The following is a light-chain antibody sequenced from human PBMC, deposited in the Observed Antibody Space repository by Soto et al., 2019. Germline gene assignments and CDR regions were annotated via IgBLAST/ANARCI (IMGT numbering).Light chain of an antibody. CDR1: QTISSW. V-gene: IGKV1-5*03. CDR3: QHYNSYSEA. Sequence: DIQMTQSPSTLSGSVGDRVSITCRASQTISSWLAWYQQKPGKGPKLLIYKATTLKSGVPSRFIGSGCGTEFTLTLGSLQPDDFATYYCQHYNSYSEAFGQGTKVDIK. CDR2: KAT. J-gene: IGKJ1*01.